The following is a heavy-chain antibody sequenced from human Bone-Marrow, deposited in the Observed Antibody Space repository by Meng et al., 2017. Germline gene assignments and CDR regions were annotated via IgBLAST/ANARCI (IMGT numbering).Heavy chain of an antibody. CDR3: AREFWVATTSPSFDY. CDR2: ISSESAHI. J-gene: IGHJ4*02. D-gene: IGHD5-12*01. V-gene: IGHV3-21*01. CDR1: GFTFSSYS. Sequence: GESLKISCAASGFTFSSYSMNWVRQAPGKGLEWVSSISSESAHILYAESVKGRFIISRDNAKNSLYLQMNSLRAEDTAVYYCAREFWVATTSPSFDYWGQGTLVTVSS.